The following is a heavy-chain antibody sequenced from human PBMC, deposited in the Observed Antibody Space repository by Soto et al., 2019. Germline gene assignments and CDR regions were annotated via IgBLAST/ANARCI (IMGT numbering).Heavy chain of an antibody. V-gene: IGHV3-72*01. CDR1: TFTSSDNY. Sequence: SLRLSCPGSTFTSSDNYIDCDSQAPKKCLEWVGRSRDKAQGYSTIYAASVKGRFTTTRDESKSTVYLQMNSLKTEDTATYYCVRTTYFSDSSVYTRFFDYWGQGTLVTVSS. D-gene: IGHD3-22*01. CDR2: SRDKAQGYST. CDR3: VRTTYFSDSSVYTRFFDY. J-gene: IGHJ4*02.